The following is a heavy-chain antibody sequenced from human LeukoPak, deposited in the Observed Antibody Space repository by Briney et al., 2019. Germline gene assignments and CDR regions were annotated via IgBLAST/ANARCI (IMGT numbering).Heavy chain of an antibody. V-gene: IGHV3-23*01. CDR3: AKANYSGSYYFDS. J-gene: IGHJ4*02. CDR1: GFTFRSYW. CDR2: FSASGGTT. Sequence: GGSLRLSCAASGFTFRSYWMHWVRQAPGKGLGWVSSFSASGGTTYYADSVKGRFTTSRDNSKNTLSFQMSSLRAEDTAVYYCAKANYSGSYYFDSWGQGTLVTVSS. D-gene: IGHD1-26*01.